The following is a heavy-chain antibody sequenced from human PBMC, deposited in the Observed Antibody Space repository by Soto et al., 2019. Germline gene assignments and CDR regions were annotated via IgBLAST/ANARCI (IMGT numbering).Heavy chain of an antibody. V-gene: IGHV1-3*01. D-gene: IGHD4-17*01. CDR3: VRTGTLNWFDP. J-gene: IGHJ5*02. CDR1: GYTFTSYA. Sequence: GASVKVSCKASGYTFTSYAMHWVRQAPGQRLEWMGWINAGNGNTKYSQKFQGRVTITRDTSVSTAYMELSSLRSEDTAVYYCVRTGTLNWFDPWGQGTLVTVSS. CDR2: INAGNGNT.